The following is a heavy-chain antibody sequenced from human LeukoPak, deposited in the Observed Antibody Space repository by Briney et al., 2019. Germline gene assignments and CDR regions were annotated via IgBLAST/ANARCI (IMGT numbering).Heavy chain of an antibody. J-gene: IGHJ4*02. CDR1: GYTFTTYD. CDR2: MNPNSGNT. D-gene: IGHD2-2*01. Sequence: ASVKVSCKASGYTFTTYDINWVRQATGQGLEWMGWMNPNSGNTGYAQKFQGRITMTWNTSISTAYMKLSSLRSEDTAVYYCARWADCSSTSCYDGIDYWGQGTLVTVSS. CDR3: ARWADCSSTSCYDGIDY. V-gene: IGHV1-8*01.